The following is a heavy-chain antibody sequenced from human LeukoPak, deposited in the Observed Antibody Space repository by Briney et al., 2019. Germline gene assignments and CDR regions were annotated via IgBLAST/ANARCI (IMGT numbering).Heavy chain of an antibody. D-gene: IGHD2-2*01. J-gene: IGHJ2*01. CDR3: ARAYSTSEYWYSDL. CDR1: GFSFSSYV. CDR2: IHYAGGNT. V-gene: IGHV3-30*04. Sequence: GGSLKLSCAASGFSFSSYVMHWVRQAPGIGLEWVAFIHYAGGNTYYADSVKGRFTISRDNSKNTLYFQMNSLRPEDTAVYYCARAYSTSEYWYSDLWGRGTLVTVSS.